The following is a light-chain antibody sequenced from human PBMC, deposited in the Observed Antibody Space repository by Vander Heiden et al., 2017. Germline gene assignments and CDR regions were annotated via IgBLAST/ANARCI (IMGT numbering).Light chain of an antibody. CDR1: SGHRSYA. J-gene: IGLJ2*01. CDR3: QTWGTGTQGVV. V-gene: IGLV4-69*02. CDR2: LNSDGSH. Sequence: QHVLTQSHSASAYLGAWVKLTCTLSSGHRSYAIAWHQQQPEKGPRYLMKLNSDGSHSKGDGIPDRFSGSSSGAERYLTISSLQSEDEADYYCQTWGTGTQGVVFGGGTKLTVL.